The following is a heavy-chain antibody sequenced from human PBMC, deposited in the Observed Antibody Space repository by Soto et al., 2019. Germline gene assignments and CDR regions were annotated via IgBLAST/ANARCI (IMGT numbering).Heavy chain of an antibody. D-gene: IGHD6-13*01. CDR2: IKQDGSEK. J-gene: IGHJ3*02. Sequence: GGSLRLSCAASGFTFSSYWMSWVRQAPGKGLEWVANIKQDGSEKYYVDSVKGRFTISRDNAKNSLYLQMNSLRAEDTAVYYCARVWAAARNAFDIWGQGTMVTVSS. CDR3: ARVWAAARNAFDI. CDR1: GFTFSSYW. V-gene: IGHV3-7*01.